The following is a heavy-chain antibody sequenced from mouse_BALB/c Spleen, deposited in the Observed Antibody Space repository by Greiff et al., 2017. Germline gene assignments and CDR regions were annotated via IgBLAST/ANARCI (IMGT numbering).Heavy chain of an antibody. CDR3: ARVYYGNYVGY. V-gene: IGHV5-6-5*01. J-gene: IGHJ2*01. Sequence: DVMLVESGGGLVKPGGSLKLSCAASGFTFSSYAMSWVRQTPEKRLEWVASISSGGSTYYPDSVKGRFTISRDNARNILYLQMSSLRSEDTAMYYCARVYYGNYVGYWGQGTTLTVSS. D-gene: IGHD2-1*01. CDR1: GFTFSSYA. CDR2: ISSGGST.